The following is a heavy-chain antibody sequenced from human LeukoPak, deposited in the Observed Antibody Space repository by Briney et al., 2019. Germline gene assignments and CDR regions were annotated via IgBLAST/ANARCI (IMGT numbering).Heavy chain of an antibody. Sequence: SVTVSCKASGGTFSSYAISWVRQAPGQGLEWMGGIIPIFGTANYAQKFQGRVTITADESTSTAYMELRSLRSDDTAVYYCARDPLRYYYDSSGYYYYWGQGTLVTVSS. V-gene: IGHV1-69*13. J-gene: IGHJ4*02. D-gene: IGHD3-22*01. CDR2: IIPIFGTA. CDR1: GGTFSSYA. CDR3: ARDPLRYYYDSSGYYYY.